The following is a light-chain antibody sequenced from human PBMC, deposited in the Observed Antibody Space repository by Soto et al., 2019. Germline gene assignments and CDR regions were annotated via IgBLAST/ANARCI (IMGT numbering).Light chain of an antibody. Sequence: EIVLTKSPATLSLSPGERATLSCRASQSVFDFLDWLQQKPGQAPRLLIYDASKRAAGIPDRFSGSGSEKHFTLTISSLEPEDFAVYDCQQRSIWPLTFGTGTQVES. CDR3: QQRSIWPLT. J-gene: IGKJ4*01. CDR1: QSVFDF. CDR2: DAS. V-gene: IGKV3-11*01.